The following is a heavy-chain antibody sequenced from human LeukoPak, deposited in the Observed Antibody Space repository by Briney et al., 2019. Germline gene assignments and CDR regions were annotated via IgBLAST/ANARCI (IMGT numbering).Heavy chain of an antibody. Sequence: SETLSLTFTVSGGSISSSSYYWGWIRQPPGKGLEWIGSIYYSGSTYYNPSLKSRVTISVDTSKNQFSLKLSSVTAADTAVYYCARDPLTMVRGEGYWGQGTLVTVSS. CDR2: IYYSGST. V-gene: IGHV4-39*07. CDR3: ARDPLTMVRGEGY. D-gene: IGHD3-10*01. CDR1: GGSISSSSYY. J-gene: IGHJ4*02.